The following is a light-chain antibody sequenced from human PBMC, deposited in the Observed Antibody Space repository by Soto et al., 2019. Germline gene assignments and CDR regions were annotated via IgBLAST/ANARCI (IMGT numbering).Light chain of an antibody. V-gene: IGKV1-27*01. J-gene: IGKJ1*01. CDR1: QGISNY. CDR3: QKYNSAPGT. Sequence: DIQMTQSPSSLSASVGDRVTITCRASQGISNYLAWYQQKPGKVPQLLIYAASTMQAGVSSRFSGSGSGTDFTLTISSLQPEDVATYCCQKYNSAPGTFGQGTKVEIK. CDR2: AAS.